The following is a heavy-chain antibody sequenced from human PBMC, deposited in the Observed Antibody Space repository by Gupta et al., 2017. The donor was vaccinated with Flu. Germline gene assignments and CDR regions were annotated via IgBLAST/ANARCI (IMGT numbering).Heavy chain of an antibody. CDR2: ISCTTGHR. Sequence: TFEDNAMVWGRQGPGKGLGWVSGISCTTGHRDEAYSVKGRFTIHRDKAKTSLYLHMKITRTEAKALEYCTWDSGWSSANDYWGQGTLVTVSS. J-gene: IGHJ4*02. CDR1: TFEDNA. CDR3: TWDSGWSSANDY. D-gene: IGHD6-19*01. V-gene: IGHV3-9*01.